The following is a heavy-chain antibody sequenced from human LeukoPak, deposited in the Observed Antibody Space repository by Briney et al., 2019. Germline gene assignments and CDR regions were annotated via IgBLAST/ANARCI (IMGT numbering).Heavy chain of an antibody. CDR3: ARLNIVVVPAAMYYYYYMDV. CDR2: IYTSGST. V-gene: IGHV4-4*09. D-gene: IGHD2-2*01. CDR1: GGSISSYY. Sequence: SETLSLTCTVSGGSISSYYWSWIRQPPGKGLEWIGYIYTSGSTNYNPSLKSRVTISVDTSKNQFSPKLSSVTAADTAVYYCARLNIVVVPAAMYYYYYMDVWGKGTTVTVSS. J-gene: IGHJ6*03.